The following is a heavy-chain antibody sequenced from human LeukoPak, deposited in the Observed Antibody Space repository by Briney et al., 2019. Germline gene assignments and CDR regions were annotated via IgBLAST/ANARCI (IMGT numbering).Heavy chain of an antibody. CDR2: INPNSGGT. CDR1: GYTFTGYY. V-gene: IGHV1-2*02. D-gene: IGHD6-13*01. CDR3: ARDSAIAAAGGY. Sequence: ASVKVSCKASGYTFTGYYMHWVRQAPGQGLEWMGWINPNSGGTNYAQKFQGRVTMTRDTSISTAYMELSRLRSEDTAVYYCARDSAIAAAGGYWGQGTLVTVSS. J-gene: IGHJ4*02.